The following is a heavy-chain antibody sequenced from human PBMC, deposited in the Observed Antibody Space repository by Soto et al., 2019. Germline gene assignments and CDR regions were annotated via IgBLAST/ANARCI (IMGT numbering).Heavy chain of an antibody. D-gene: IGHD3-10*01. V-gene: IGHV3-30*03. CDR3: ARPTLIRGVLGY. CDR1: GFIFNNYG. J-gene: IGHJ4*02. CDR2: ISYDGSDK. Sequence: QVQLVESGGGVVQPGRSLRLSCAASGFIFNNYGIHWVRQAPGKGLEWVAVISYDGSDKYYADSVKGRFTISRDNLKNTLYLKMNSLSAEDTAVYYCARPTLIRGVLGYWGQGTLVTSSS.